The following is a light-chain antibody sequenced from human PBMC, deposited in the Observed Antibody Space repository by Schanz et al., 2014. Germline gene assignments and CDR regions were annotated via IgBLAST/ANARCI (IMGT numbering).Light chain of an antibody. CDR2: EVT. CDR3: SSYTSSSTWV. CDR1: SSDIGNYNY. V-gene: IGLV2-14*01. J-gene: IGLJ1*01. Sequence: QSALTQPPSASGSPGQSVTISCTGTSSDIGNYNYVSWYQQHPGQAPKLVIYEVTKRPSGVSNRFSGSKSGNTASLIISGLQAEDEADYYCSSYTSSSTWVFGTGTKLTV.